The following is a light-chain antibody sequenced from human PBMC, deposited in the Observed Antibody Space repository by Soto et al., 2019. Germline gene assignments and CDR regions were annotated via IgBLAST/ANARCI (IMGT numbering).Light chain of an antibody. Sequence: DIQMTQSPSTLSASVGDRVTITCRASQSIRNWLAWYQQKPGEAPNLLIYDASSLESGVPSRFSGTGSGTEFTRTISSLQPDDFATYYCLQYSGDFAKFGHGTKVEI. J-gene: IGKJ1*01. V-gene: IGKV1-5*01. CDR2: DAS. CDR1: QSIRNW. CDR3: LQYSGDFAK.